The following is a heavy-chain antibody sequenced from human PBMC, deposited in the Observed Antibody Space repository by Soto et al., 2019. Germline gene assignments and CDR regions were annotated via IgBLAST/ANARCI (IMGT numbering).Heavy chain of an antibody. J-gene: IGHJ6*03. Sequence: PGGSLRLSCAASGFTFSSYSMNWVRQAPGKGLEWVSYISSSSSTIYYADSVKGRFTISRDNAKNSLYLQMNSLRAEDTAVYYCARYATIFGVVANYYYMDFWCKGTTVTVSS. D-gene: IGHD3-3*01. CDR3: ARYATIFGVVANYYYMDF. CDR2: ISSSSSTI. V-gene: IGHV3-48*01. CDR1: GFTFSSYS.